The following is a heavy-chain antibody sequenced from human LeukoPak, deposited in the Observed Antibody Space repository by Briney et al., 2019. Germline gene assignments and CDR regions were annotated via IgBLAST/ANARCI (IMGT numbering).Heavy chain of an antibody. CDR2: ISYDGSNK. J-gene: IGHJ4*02. D-gene: IGHD4-11*01. CDR1: GFTFRSYD. V-gene: IGHV3-30*18. Sequence: GGSLRLSCAVSGFTFRSYDIHSVRRAPGKGLEWVAVISYDGSNKYYADSVKGRFTISRDNSKNTLYLQMDSLRAEDTAVCYCAKEKGGDYGNNYFDYWGQGTLVTVSS. CDR3: AKEKGGDYGNNYFDY.